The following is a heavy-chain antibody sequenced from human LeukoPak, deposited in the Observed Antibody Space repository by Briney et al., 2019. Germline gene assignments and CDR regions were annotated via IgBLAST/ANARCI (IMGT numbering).Heavy chain of an antibody. V-gene: IGHV3-30*02. CDR1: GFTFSSYG. CDR2: IRYDGSNK. Sequence: QPGGSLRLSCAASGFTFSSYGMHWVRQAPGKGLEWVAFIRYDGSNKYYADSVKGRFTISRDNSKNTLYLQMNSLRAEDTAVYYCATAYGRTLDYWGQGTLVTVSS. D-gene: IGHD2-8*01. CDR3: ATAYGRTLDY. J-gene: IGHJ4*02.